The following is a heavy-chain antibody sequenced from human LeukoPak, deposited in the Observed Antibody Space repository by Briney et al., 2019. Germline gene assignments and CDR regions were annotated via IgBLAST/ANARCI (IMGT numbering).Heavy chain of an antibody. D-gene: IGHD1-26*01. V-gene: IGHV3-48*01. CDR3: ARDRIKSGSYYFDY. J-gene: IGHJ4*02. Sequence: GGSLRLSCAASAFTFSDYSMNWVRQAPGKGLEWISYISGRSSTIYYADSVKGRFTISRDNAKNSMYLQMNSLRAEDTAVYYCARDRIKSGSYYFDYWGQGNLATVSS. CDR2: ISGRSSTI. CDR1: AFTFSDYS.